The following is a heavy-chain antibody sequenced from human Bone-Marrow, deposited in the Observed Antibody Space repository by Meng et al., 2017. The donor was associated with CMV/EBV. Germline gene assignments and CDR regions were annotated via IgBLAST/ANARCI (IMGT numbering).Heavy chain of an antibody. J-gene: IGHJ4*02. Sequence: QVQVQQWGGGLLKPSATLSLTCAVYGGSFSGYYWSWIRQPPGKGLEWIGEINHSGSTNYNPSLKSRVTISVDTSKNQFSLKLSSVTAADTAVYYCARAQAAAGRFCVYWGQGTLVTVSS. CDR3: ARAQAAAGRFCVY. CDR1: GGSFSGYY. V-gene: IGHV4-34*01. D-gene: IGHD6-13*01. CDR2: INHSGST.